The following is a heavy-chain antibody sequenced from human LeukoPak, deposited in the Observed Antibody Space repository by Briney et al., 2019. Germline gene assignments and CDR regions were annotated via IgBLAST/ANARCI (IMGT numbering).Heavy chain of an antibody. CDR1: GYTFTGYY. CDR2: INPNSGGT. CDR3: AKFLGAKLAMDV. Sequence: ASVKVSCKASGYTFTGYYMHWVRQAPGQGLEGMGWINPNSGGTNYAQNFQGRVTMTRDTSISTAYMELSRLRSDDTAIYYCAKFLGAKLAMDVWGKGTTVTVSS. J-gene: IGHJ6*03. D-gene: IGHD3-16*01. V-gene: IGHV1-2*02.